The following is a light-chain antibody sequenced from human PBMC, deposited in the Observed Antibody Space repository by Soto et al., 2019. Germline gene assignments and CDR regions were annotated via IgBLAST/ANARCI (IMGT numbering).Light chain of an antibody. CDR1: SSNIGSNT. CDR2: SND. CDR3: SSYTSTSTLVV. Sequence: QAVVTQPPSTSGTPGQRVTISCSGSSSNIGSNTVNWYQQLPGAAPKLLIYSNDQRPSGVPDRLSGSKSGTSASLAFSGLQSEDEADYYCSSYTSTSTLVVFGTGTKLTVL. V-gene: IGLV1-44*01. J-gene: IGLJ1*01.